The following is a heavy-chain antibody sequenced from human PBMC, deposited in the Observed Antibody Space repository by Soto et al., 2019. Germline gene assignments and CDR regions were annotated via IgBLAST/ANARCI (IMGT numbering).Heavy chain of an antibody. V-gene: IGHV3-23*01. CDR2: ISGSGGST. CDR1: GFTFSSYA. D-gene: IGHD6-19*01. Sequence: GGSLRLSCAASGFTFSSYAMSWVRQAPGKGLEWVSAISGSGGSTYYADSVKGRFTISRDNSKNTLYLQMNSLRAEDTAVYYCAKVSGARPTSEQWLGHPLGSYDYWGQGTLVTVSS. CDR3: AKVSGARPTSEQWLGHPLGSYDY. J-gene: IGHJ4*02.